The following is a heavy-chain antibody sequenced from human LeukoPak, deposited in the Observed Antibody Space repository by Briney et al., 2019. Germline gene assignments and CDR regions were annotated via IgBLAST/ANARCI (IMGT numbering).Heavy chain of an antibody. CDR3: AKDIGDYVGGVYNCFDP. Sequence: GGSLRLSCAASGFTFNNYAMSWVRQAPGKGLEGVSASRGSGSSTFYADSGKGRLTISRDNSKNTLYLPMNSLRAEDTAVYYCAKDIGDYVGGVYNCFDPWGQGTLVTVSS. CDR1: GFTFNNYA. V-gene: IGHV3-23*01. J-gene: IGHJ5*02. D-gene: IGHD4-17*01. CDR2: SRGSGSST.